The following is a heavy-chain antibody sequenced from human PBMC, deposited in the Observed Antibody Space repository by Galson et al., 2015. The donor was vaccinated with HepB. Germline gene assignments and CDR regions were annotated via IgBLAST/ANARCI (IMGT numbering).Heavy chain of an antibody. CDR3: ARESMLSSGWFED. J-gene: IGHJ5*02. CDR1: TFIFSTYS. CDR2: IYSGGNT. Sequence: LRLSCAASTFIFSTYSMNWVRQAPGKGLEWVSLIYSGGNTYYADSVKGRFTISRDNSKNTLFLQMNSLRAEDTAVYYCARESMLSSGWFEDWGQGTLVTVSS. V-gene: IGHV3-53*01. D-gene: IGHD6-19*01.